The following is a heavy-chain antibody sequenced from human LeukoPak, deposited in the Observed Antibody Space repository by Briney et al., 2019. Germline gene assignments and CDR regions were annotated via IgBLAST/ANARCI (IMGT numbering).Heavy chain of an antibody. D-gene: IGHD3-9*01. CDR1: GYTFTSYY. CDR3: ARTADILTGYDY. Sequence: ASVKVSCKASGYTFTSYYMHWVRQAPGQGLEWMGIINPSGGSTSYAQKVQGRVTMTRDTSTSTVYMELSSLRSEDAAVYYCARTADILTGYDYWGQGTLVTVSS. V-gene: IGHV1-46*01. CDR2: INPSGGST. J-gene: IGHJ4*02.